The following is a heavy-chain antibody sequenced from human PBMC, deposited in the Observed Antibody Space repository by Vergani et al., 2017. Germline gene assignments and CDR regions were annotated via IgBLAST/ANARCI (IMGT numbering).Heavy chain of an antibody. D-gene: IGHD2-2*01. J-gene: IGHJ5*02. Sequence: QVQLQESGPGLVKPSETLSLTCTVSGGSISSYYWSWIRQPPGKGLEWIGEINHSGSTNYNPSLKSRVTISVDTSKNQFSLKLSSVTAADTAVYYCARAKAPDPYIVVVPAAMGYNWFDPWGQGTLVTVSS. CDR3: ARAKAPDPYIVVVPAAMGYNWFDP. V-gene: IGHV4-59*12. CDR1: GGSISSYY. CDR2: INHSGST.